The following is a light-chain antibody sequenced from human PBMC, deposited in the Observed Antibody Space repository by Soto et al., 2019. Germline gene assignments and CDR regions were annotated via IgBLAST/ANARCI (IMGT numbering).Light chain of an antibody. J-gene: IGLJ2*01. CDR2: EGS. V-gene: IGLV2-23*01. Sequence: QSALTQPASVSGSPGQSITISCTGATSDIGSYNLVSWYQHPPGKAPKLMIYEGSKRPSGVSARFSGSKSGNTASLTISGLQCDDEADYYCCSYTNSGTSVFGGGTKLTVL. CDR1: TSDIGSYNL. CDR3: CSYTNSGTSV.